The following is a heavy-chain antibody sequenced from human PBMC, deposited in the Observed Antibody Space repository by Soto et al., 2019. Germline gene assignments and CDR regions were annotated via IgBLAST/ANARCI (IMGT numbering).Heavy chain of an antibody. D-gene: IGHD3-22*01. CDR3: ARQIYDSDSGPNFQYYFDS. CDR2: IDPSDSQT. J-gene: IGHJ4*02. V-gene: IGHV5-10-1*01. Sequence: GESLKISCNGSGYSFACYWITWVRQMPWKGLEWMGRIDPSDSQTYYSPSFRGHVTISAAKSTTTVFLQWSSLRASDTAMYYCARQIYDSDSGPNFQYYFDSWGQGTLVTVS. CDR1: GYSFACYW.